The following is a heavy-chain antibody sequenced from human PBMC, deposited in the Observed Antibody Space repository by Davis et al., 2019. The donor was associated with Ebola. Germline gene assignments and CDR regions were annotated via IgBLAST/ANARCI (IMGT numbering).Heavy chain of an antibody. J-gene: IGHJ6*01. CDR2: IKPSGGST. V-gene: IGHV1-46*01. D-gene: IGHD3-3*01. Sequence: ASVKVSCKASGYTFTSYYMHWVRQAPGQGLEWMGIIKPSGGSTSYAQKFQGRVTMTRDPSTSTVYMEPSSLRSEDTAVYYCAGDLWYYDFWSGYYNHYYYGMDVWGQGTTVTVSS. CDR3: AGDLWYYDFWSGYYNHYYYGMDV. CDR1: GYTFTSYY.